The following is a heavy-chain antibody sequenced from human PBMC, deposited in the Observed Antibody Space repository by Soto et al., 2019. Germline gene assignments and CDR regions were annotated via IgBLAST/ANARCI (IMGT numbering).Heavy chain of an antibody. J-gene: IGHJ4*02. V-gene: IGHV3-23*01. CDR1: GFTFSDHY. D-gene: IGHD7-27*01. CDR3: VKGRNWASGSDY. CDR2: INGAGDTT. Sequence: GGSLRLSCAASGFTFSDHYMTWVRQAPGKGLEWVSNINGAGDTTSYADSVKGRFTISRDNAKNLLYLQMSSLTVEDTAVYYSVKGRNWASGSDYRGQGTLVTAPQ.